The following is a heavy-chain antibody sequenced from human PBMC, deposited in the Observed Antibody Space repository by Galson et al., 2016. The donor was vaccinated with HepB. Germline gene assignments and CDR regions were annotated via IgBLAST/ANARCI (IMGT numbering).Heavy chain of an antibody. CDR1: GYTFSSHG. D-gene: IGHD3-10*01. Sequence: SVKVSCKASGYTFSSHGISWVRQAPGQGLEWMGWISAYNSHTNYAQKFQGRVTMTRDTSTNTVYMELSSLRSDDTAVYYCARGGALVRGVSLQPACYFDYWGQGALVTVSS. CDR2: ISAYNSHT. CDR3: ARGGALVRGVSLQPACYFDY. V-gene: IGHV1-18*04. J-gene: IGHJ4*03.